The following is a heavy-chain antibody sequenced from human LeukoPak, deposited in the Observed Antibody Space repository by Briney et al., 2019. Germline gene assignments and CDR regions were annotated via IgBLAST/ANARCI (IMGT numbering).Heavy chain of an antibody. J-gene: IGHJ4*02. CDR1: GRSLNNYA. CDR2: ISSDGKDV. V-gene: IGHV3-30*01. CDR3: ARIQLYHGDFDS. Sequence: GTSLRLSCTASGRSLNNYARHWVRQAPGKGLEWLAGISSDGKDVHYADSVEGRFIISRDRLKNTVYLQMNSLRADDTAVYYCARIQLYHGDFDSWGQGTLVTVSS. D-gene: IGHD1-1*01.